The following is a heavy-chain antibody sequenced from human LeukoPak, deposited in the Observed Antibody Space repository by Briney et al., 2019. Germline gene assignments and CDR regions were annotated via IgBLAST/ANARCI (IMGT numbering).Heavy chain of an antibody. CDR1: GGSISSYY. Sequence: SETLSLTCTVSGGSISSYYWSWIRQPPGKGLEWIGYIYYSGSTYYNPSLKSRVTISVDTSKNQFSLKLSSVTAADTAVYYCARVYDSSGYIDYWGQGTLVTVSS. D-gene: IGHD3-22*01. V-gene: IGHV4-59*06. J-gene: IGHJ4*02. CDR3: ARVYDSSGYIDY. CDR2: IYYSGST.